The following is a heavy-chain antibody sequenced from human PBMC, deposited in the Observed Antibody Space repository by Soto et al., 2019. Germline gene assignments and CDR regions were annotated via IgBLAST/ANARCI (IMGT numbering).Heavy chain of an antibody. CDR2: ISSSSSYI. D-gene: IGHD3-22*01. V-gene: IGHV3-21*01. J-gene: IGHJ5*02. Sequence: GGSLRLSCAASGFTFSSYSMNWVRQAPGKGLEWVSSISSSSSYIYYAGSVKGRFTISRDNAKNSLYLQMNSLRAEDTAVYYCARAVYYYDSSGYHDNWFDPWGQGTLVTVSS. CDR3: ARAVYYYDSSGYHDNWFDP. CDR1: GFTFSSYS.